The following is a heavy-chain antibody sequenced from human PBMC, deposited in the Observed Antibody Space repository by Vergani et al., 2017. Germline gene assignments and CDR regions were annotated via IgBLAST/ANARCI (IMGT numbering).Heavy chain of an antibody. D-gene: IGHD3-22*01. V-gene: IGHV3-30*18. CDR2: ISYDGSNK. CDR3: AKGEYYYDSSGLFDY. Sequence: QVQLVESGGGVVQPGRSLRLSCAASGFTFSSYGMHWVRQAPGKGLEWVAVISYDGSNKYYADSVKGRFTISRDNSKNTLYLKMNSLRAEDTAVYYCAKGEYYYDSSGLFDYWGQGTLVTVSS. J-gene: IGHJ4*02. CDR1: GFTFSSYG.